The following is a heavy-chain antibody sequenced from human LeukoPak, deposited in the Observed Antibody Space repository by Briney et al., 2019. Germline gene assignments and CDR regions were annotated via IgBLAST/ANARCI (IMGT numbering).Heavy chain of an antibody. V-gene: IGHV3-30*03. CDR1: GFTFSSYG. J-gene: IGHJ4*02. Sequence: GRSLRLSCAASGFTFSSYGMHWVRQAPGKGLEWVAVISYDGSNKYYADSVKGRFTISRDNSKNTLYLQMNSLRAEDTAVYYCARATIGVDYWGQGTLVTVSS. CDR2: ISYDGSNK. CDR3: ARATIGVDY. D-gene: IGHD5-12*01.